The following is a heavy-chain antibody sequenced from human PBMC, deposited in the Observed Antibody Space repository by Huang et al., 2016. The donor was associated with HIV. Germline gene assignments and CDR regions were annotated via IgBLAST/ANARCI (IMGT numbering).Heavy chain of an antibody. D-gene: IGHD3-10*01. V-gene: IGHV1-69*10. CDR1: RGGFSAYA. J-gene: IGHJ3*01. CDR2: IGHRVSIT. Sequence: QVELVQSETEVKMPGASVKVSCKVSRGGFSAYAFSWVRQAPGKGMEYMGGIGHRVSITNYIEKFRGGITIRADKATKSVSVEVRDLRSDDTAVYYCTREGEGWFGKPTRALAFWGQGTKIIVSS. CDR3: TREGEGWFGKPTRALAF.